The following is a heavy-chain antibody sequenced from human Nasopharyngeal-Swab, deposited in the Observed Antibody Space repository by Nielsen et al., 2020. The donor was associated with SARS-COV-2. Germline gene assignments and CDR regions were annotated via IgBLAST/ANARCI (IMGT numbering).Heavy chain of an antibody. Sequence: GSLRLSCTVSGGSISSYYWSWIRQPPGKGLEWIGYIYYSGSTNYNPSLKSRVTISVDTSKNQFSLKLSSVTAADTAVYYCARGAEYYYSSGYYYGMDVWGQGTTVTVSS. CDR3: ARGAEYYYSSGYYYGMDV. J-gene: IGHJ6*02. CDR1: GGSISSYY. D-gene: IGHD3-10*01. V-gene: IGHV4-59*13. CDR2: IYYSGST.